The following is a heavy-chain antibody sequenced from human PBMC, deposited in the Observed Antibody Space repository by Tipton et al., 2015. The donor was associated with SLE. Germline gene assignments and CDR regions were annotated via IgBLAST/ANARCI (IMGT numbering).Heavy chain of an antibody. Sequence: QLVQSGPEVKKPGSSVKVSCKASGGTFSSYAISWVRQAPGQGLEWLGGIIPIFGTANYAQTVQGRVTITADESTSTAYMELSNLRSEDTAVHYCASNIAVAGCVDNWSQGTVVTVSS. CDR2: IIPIFGTA. CDR3: ASNIAVAGCVDN. J-gene: IGHJ4*02. D-gene: IGHD6-19*01. V-gene: IGHV1-69*01. CDR1: GGTFSSYA.